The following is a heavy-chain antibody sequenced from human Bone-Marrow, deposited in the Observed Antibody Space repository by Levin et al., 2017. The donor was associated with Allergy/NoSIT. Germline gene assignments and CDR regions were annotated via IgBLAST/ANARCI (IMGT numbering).Heavy chain of an antibody. CDR3: ARGGGNSGTYY. J-gene: IGHJ4*02. CDR1: GFTFSSYS. D-gene: IGHD4-23*01. Sequence: GASVKVSCAASGFTFSSYSMNWVRQAPGKGLEWVSSISSSSSYIYYADSVKGRFTISRDNAKNSLYLQMNSLRAEDTAVYYCARGGGNSGTYYWGQGTLVTVSS. V-gene: IGHV3-21*01. CDR2: ISSSSSYI.